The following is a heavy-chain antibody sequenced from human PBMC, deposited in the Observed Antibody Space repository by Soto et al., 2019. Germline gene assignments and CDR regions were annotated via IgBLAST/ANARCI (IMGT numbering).Heavy chain of an antibody. Sequence: QVQLVQSGAEVKKPGASVKVSCKASGYTFTSYYMHWVRQAPGQGLEWMGIINPSGGSTSYAQKFQGRVTMTRDTSTSTVYMELSSLRSEDTAVYYCASPGGTNAQDSSGWSFDYWGQGTLVTVSS. CDR2: INPSGGST. CDR3: ASPGGTNAQDSSGWSFDY. D-gene: IGHD6-19*01. CDR1: GYTFTSYY. V-gene: IGHV1-46*01. J-gene: IGHJ4*02.